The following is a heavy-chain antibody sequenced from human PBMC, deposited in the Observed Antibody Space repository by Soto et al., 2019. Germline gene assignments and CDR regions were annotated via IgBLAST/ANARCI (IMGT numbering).Heavy chain of an antibody. CDR1: GGSFSGYY. D-gene: IGHD2-2*01. V-gene: IGHV4-34*01. CDR2: INHSGST. Sequence: SETLSLTCAVYGGSFSGYYWSWIRQPPGKGLEWIGEINHSGSTNYNPSLKSRVTISVDTSKNQFSLKLSSVTAADTAVYYCASFLRQGYCSSTSCYAFDYWGQGTLVTVSS. CDR3: ASFLRQGYCSSTSCYAFDY. J-gene: IGHJ4*02.